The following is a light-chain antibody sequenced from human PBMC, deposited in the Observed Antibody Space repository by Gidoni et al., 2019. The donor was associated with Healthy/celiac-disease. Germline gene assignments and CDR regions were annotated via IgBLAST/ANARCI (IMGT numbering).Light chain of an antibody. V-gene: IGKV1-5*01. J-gene: IGKJ2*01. CDR1: QSISSW. CDR2: DAS. Sequence: LQMTHSPSTLSASVGDRVTITCRASQSISSWLAWYKQTPGTAPKLLIYDASRLESGVPARFSGSGAGTEFTLTISSLQPNYLATYYCQRYNSYSYTFGQGTKLEIK. CDR3: QRYNSYSYT.